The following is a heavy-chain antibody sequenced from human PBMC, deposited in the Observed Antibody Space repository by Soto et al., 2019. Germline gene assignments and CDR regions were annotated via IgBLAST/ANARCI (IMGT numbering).Heavy chain of an antibody. V-gene: IGHV3-23*01. CDR3: AKPPDYNWNDY. Sequence: EVQLLESGGGLVQPGGSLRLSCAASGFTFSSYAMSWVRQAPGKGLEWISAVSGSGGSTYYADSVKGRFTISRDNSKDTLYLHMNTLRAEDTAVYYCAKPPDYNWNDYWGQGTLVTVSS. J-gene: IGHJ4*02. CDR2: VSGSGGST. CDR1: GFTFSSYA. D-gene: IGHD1-20*01.